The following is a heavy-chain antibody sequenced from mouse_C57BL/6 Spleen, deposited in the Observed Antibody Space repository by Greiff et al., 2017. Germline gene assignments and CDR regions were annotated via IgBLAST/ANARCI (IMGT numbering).Heavy chain of an antibody. CDR2: ISSSGST. CDR3: ARSPLYGSGPHWYFDV. J-gene: IGHJ1*03. Sequence: DVQLQESGPGLAKPSPSLSLSCSATGYSFTSYYWNWIRQFPGHKLEYMGYISSSGSTYYNPSPNSRISITRDTSKNQYYLQLNSVTTEDTATYYCARSPLYGSGPHWYFDVWGTGTTVTVSS. D-gene: IGHD1-1*01. V-gene: IGHV3-8*01. CDR1: GYSFTSYY.